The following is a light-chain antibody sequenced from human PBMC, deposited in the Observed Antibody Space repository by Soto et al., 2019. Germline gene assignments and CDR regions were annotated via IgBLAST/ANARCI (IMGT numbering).Light chain of an antibody. CDR2: GAS. CDR3: QQYNNWPALT. V-gene: IGKV3-15*01. CDR1: QSVSSN. J-gene: IGKJ4*01. Sequence: ERVLTQSPAALSVSQGERATLSCRASQSVSSNLAWYQQKPGQAPRLLIYGASTRATGIPARFSGSGSGTEFTLTISSLQSEDFAVYYCQQYNNWPALTFGGGTKVDIK.